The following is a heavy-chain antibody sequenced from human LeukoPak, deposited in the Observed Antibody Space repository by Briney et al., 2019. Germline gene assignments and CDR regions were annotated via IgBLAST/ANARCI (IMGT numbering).Heavy chain of an antibody. CDR3: ARGGYSYGLGYYHGMDV. CDR1: GYTFTAYY. V-gene: IGHV1-2*02. D-gene: IGHD5-18*01. Sequence: ASVKVSCKASGYTFTAYYMHWVRQAPGQGLEWMAWINPNSGTTNYAQKFRGRVTMTRDTSISTACMEVGRLRSDDTAVYYCARGGYSYGLGYYHGMDVWGQGTTVTVSS. J-gene: IGHJ6*02. CDR2: INPNSGTT.